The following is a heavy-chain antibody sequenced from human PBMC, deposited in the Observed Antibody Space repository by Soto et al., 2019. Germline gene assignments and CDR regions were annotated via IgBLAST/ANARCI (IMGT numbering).Heavy chain of an antibody. CDR1: GFTFRSYA. D-gene: IGHD3-22*01. V-gene: IGHV3-23*01. J-gene: IGHJ4*02. CDR2: IGGSGGST. Sequence: GGSLRLSCAASGFTFRSYAMSWVRQAPGKGLEWVSAIGGSGGSTYYADSVKGRFTISRDNSKNTLYLQMNSLRAGETAVYYCAKARYYGSSGYDPFDYWGQGSLVTVSS. CDR3: AKARYYGSSGYDPFDY.